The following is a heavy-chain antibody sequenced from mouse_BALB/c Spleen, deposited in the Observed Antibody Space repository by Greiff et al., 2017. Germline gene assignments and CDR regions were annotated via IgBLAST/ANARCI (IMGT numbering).Heavy chain of an antibody. J-gene: IGHJ1*01. CDR1: GDSITSGY. CDR2: ISYSGST. CDR3: ARRPSPYDDDDGHWYFDV. Sequence: EVQGVESGPSLVKPSQTLSLTCSVTGDSITSGYWNWIRKFPGNKLEYMGYISYSGSTYYNPSLKSRISITRDTSKNQYYLQLNSVTTEDTATYYCARRPSPYDDDDGHWYFDVWGAGTTVTVSS. D-gene: IGHD2-4*01. V-gene: IGHV3-8*02.